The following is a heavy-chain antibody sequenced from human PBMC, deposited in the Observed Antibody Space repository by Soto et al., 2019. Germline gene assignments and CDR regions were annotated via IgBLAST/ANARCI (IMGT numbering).Heavy chain of an antibody. Sequence: ASVKVSCKASGYTFTSYGISWVRQAPGQGLEWMGWISAYNGNTNYAQKLQGRVTMTTDTSTSTAYMELRSLRSDDTAVYYCARYTYYYDSSGYYYDYWGQGALVTVFS. CDR3: ARYTYYYDSSGYYYDY. D-gene: IGHD3-22*01. J-gene: IGHJ4*02. V-gene: IGHV1-18*01. CDR2: ISAYNGNT. CDR1: GYTFTSYG.